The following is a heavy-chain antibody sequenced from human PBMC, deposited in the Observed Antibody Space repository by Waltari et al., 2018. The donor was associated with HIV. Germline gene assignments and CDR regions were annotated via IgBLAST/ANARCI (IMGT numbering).Heavy chain of an antibody. CDR1: GFPFSSYG. Sequence: QVQLVESGGGVVKPGGSLRFSCAASGFPFSSYGMHWVGEAPGRGLEWVGVIRYDGSKKYYADSVKGRFTISRDNSKNTLYLQMNSLRAEDTAVYYCAKDLTETYYYGSGSYWGQGTLVTVSS. CDR2: IRYDGSKK. V-gene: IGHV3-30*02. D-gene: IGHD3-10*01. J-gene: IGHJ4*02. CDR3: AKDLTETYYYGSGSY.